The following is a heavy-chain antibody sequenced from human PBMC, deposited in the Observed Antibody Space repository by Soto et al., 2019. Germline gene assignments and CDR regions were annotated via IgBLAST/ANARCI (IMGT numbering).Heavy chain of an antibody. J-gene: IGHJ6*02. CDR1: GYSFTSYC. V-gene: IGHV5-51*01. D-gene: IGHD1-26*01. CDR3: PNSLWADSYYGMDV. CDR2: IFPGDSDT. Sequence: GESLKISCKTSGYSFTSYCIGWVRQLPGKRLRWMGIIFPGDSDTRYSPSFQGQVNISADKSISTADLQWSSLKASYTAMYYCPNSLWADSYYGMDVWGQGTTFTVSS.